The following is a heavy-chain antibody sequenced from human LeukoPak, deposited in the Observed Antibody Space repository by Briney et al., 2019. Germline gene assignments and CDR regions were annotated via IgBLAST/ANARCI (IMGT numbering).Heavy chain of an antibody. CDR2: ISSSSSYI. Sequence: GGSLRLSCAASGFTFSSYSMNWVRQAPGKGLEWVSSISSSSSYIYYADPVKGRFTISRDNAKNSLYLQMNSLRAEDTAVYYCARVSRMYSSSFGGESDYWGQGTLVTVSS. CDR3: ARVSRMYSSSFGGESDY. CDR1: GFTFSSYS. J-gene: IGHJ4*02. D-gene: IGHD6-6*01. V-gene: IGHV3-21*01.